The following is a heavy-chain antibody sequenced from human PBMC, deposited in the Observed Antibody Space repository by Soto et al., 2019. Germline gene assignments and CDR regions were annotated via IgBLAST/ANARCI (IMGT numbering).Heavy chain of an antibody. J-gene: IGHJ4*02. V-gene: IGHV1-18*01. CDR3: AREGQLGY. Sequence: QVQLVQSGAEVKKPGASVKVSCKASGYTFSNYGFSWVRQAPGRGLEWMGWISGYNGNTNYAERLQGRVTMTTDTSTSTAYMELKSLRYDDTPVYYCAREGQLGYWGQGTPVTVSS. CDR2: ISGYNGNT. CDR1: GYTFSNYG. D-gene: IGHD6-6*01.